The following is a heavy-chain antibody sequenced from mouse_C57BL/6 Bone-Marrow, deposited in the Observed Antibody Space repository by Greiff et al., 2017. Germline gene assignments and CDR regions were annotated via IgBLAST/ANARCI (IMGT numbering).Heavy chain of an antibody. Sequence: EVQRVESGGDLVKPGGSLQLSCAASGFTFSSYGMSWVRQTPDKRLEWVATISSGGSYTYYPASVKGRFTISRDNAKNTLYLQRSSLKYDDTAMYYCASPLLQSPKAMDDWGQGTSVTVSS. CDR3: ASPLLQSPKAMDD. V-gene: IGHV5-6*01. J-gene: IGHJ4*01. D-gene: IGHD1-1*01. CDR2: ISSGGSYT. CDR1: GFTFSSYG.